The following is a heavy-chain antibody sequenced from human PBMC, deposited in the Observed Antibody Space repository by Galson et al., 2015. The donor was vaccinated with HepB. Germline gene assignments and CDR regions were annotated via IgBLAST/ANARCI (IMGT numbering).Heavy chain of an antibody. Sequence: SLRLSCAASGFTFSSYAMHWVRQAPGKGLEWVAVISYDGSNKYYADSVKGRFTISRDNSKNTLYRQMNSLRAEDTAVYYCARPYYDFWSGFGLAAYWGQGTLVTVSS. J-gene: IGHJ4*02. CDR3: ARPYYDFWSGFGLAAY. CDR1: GFTFSSYA. CDR2: ISYDGSNK. V-gene: IGHV3-30-3*01. D-gene: IGHD3-3*01.